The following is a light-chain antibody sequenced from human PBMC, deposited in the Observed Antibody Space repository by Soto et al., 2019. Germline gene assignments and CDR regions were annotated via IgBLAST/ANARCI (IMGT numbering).Light chain of an antibody. J-gene: IGLJ1*01. Sequence: SYELTQPPSVSVAPGQTARITCGGNNIGSKSVHWCQQKPGQAPVLVVYDDSDRPSGIPERFSGSNSGNTATLTISRVEAGDEADYYCQVWGRSSDVFGTGTKLTVL. CDR1: NIGSKS. CDR3: QVWGRSSDV. V-gene: IGLV3-21*02. CDR2: DDS.